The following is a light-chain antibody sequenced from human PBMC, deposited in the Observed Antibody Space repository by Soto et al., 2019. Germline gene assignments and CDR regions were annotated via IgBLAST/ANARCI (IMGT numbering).Light chain of an antibody. V-gene: IGKV1-39*01. CDR3: QQSSVSYT. J-gene: IGKJ2*01. CDR2: RIS. CDR1: QTVSNY. Sequence: DIQMTQSPSSLSASVGDRVTIACRTSQTVSNYLHWFQHKPGKAPKLLIYRISNLQSGVPSRFSGSGSGTAFTLTINSLQPEDFATYYCQQSSVSYTFGQGTKLEIK.